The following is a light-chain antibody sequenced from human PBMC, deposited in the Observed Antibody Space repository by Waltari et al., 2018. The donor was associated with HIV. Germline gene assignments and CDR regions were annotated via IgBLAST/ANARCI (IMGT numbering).Light chain of an antibody. Sequence: DILMTQSPSSLSASVGDRVTITCRASQSVWRFLNWYQQTPGEAPKILIYSSFKLQSGVPSRFSGSGSGTEFTLTISGLQPEDIATYYCQQSFTLPLTFGPGTKVDLK. J-gene: IGKJ3*01. CDR2: SSF. CDR1: QSVWRF. CDR3: QQSFTLPLT. V-gene: IGKV1-39*01.